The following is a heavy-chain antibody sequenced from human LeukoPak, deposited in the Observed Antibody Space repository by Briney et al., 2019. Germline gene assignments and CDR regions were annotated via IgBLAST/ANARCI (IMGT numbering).Heavy chain of an antibody. V-gene: IGHV4-34*01. CDR2: INHSGST. CDR3: ARPPHYNFGYYYYGMDV. D-gene: IGHD1-20*01. J-gene: IGHJ6*02. Sequence: SETLSLTCAVYGGSFSGYYWSWIRRPPGKGLEWIGEINHSGSTNYNPSLKSRVTISVDTSKNQFSLKLSSVTAADTAVYYCARPPHYNFGYYYYGMDVWGQGTTVTVSS. CDR1: GGSFSGYY.